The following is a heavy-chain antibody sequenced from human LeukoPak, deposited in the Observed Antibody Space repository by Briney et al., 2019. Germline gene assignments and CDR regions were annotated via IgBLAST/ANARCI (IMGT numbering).Heavy chain of an antibody. D-gene: IGHD3-10*01. V-gene: IGHV3-7*01. CDR1: GFTFSSYW. CDR2: IKQDGSEK. Sequence: GGSLRLSCAVSGFTFSSYWMSWVRQAPGKGLEWVANIKQDGSEKYYVDSVKGRFTISRDNAKNSLYLQMNSLRAEDTAVYYCARVPHAMVRGVIITEFYFDYWGQGTLVTVSS. J-gene: IGHJ4*02. CDR3: ARVPHAMVRGVIITEFYFDY.